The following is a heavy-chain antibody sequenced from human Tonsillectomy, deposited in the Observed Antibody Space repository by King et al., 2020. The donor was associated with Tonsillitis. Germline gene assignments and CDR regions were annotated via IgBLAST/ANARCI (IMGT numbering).Heavy chain of an antibody. D-gene: IGHD4-17*01. CDR1: GYTLTGYY. CDR2: MNPNSGGT. V-gene: IGHV1-2*02. J-gene: IGHJ4*02. CDR3: AGDSALRGFDH. Sequence: VQLVESGAEVKKPGASVKVSCKASGYTLTGYYMHWLRQAPGQGLEWMGWMNPNSGGTNYAQKFQGRVNMTRDTSINTAYMELSRLRLDDTAGYYCAGDSALRGFDHWGQGILVTVSS.